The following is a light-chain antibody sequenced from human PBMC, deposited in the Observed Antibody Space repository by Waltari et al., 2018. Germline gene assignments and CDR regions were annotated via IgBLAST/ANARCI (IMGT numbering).Light chain of an antibody. CDR3: SAWDDNLNGVI. CDR1: TSNIGSNN. Sequence: QSVLTQPPSASGTPGQRVTISCSGSTSNIGSNNVSWYQQLPGTAPKLLIYTNDQRPSGVPDRFSGSKSGTSASLAIIGPQSEDEAHYHCSAWDDNLNGVIFGGGTKLTVL. J-gene: IGLJ2*01. V-gene: IGLV1-44*01. CDR2: TND.